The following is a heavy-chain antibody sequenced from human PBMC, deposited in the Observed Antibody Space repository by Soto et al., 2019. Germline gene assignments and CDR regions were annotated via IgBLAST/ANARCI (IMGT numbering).Heavy chain of an antibody. J-gene: IGHJ4*02. D-gene: IGHD2-2*01. CDR2: IIPIFGTA. Sequence: QVQLVQSGAEVKKPGSSVKVSCKASGGTFSSYAISWVRQAPGQGLEWMGGIIPIFGTANYAQKFQGRVTITADEFTSTAYMELSSLRSEDTAVYYCARGPPYCSSTSCYFDYWGQGTLVTVSS. CDR1: GGTFSSYA. V-gene: IGHV1-69*01. CDR3: ARGPPYCSSTSCYFDY.